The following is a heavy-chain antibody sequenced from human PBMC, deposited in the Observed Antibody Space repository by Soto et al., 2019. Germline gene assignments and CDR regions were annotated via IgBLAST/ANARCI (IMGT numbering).Heavy chain of an antibody. Sequence: EVQLVESGGGLVKPGRSLRLSCTASGFTFGDYAMSWFRQAPGKGLEWVGFIRSKAYGGTTEYAASVKGRFTISRDDSKSIAYLQMNSLKTEDTAVYYCTRGAGYSGYDPNPYYYYYGMDVWGQGTTVTVSS. CDR1: GFTFGDYA. V-gene: IGHV3-49*05. CDR2: IRSKAYGGTT. J-gene: IGHJ6*02. D-gene: IGHD5-12*01. CDR3: TRGAGYSGYDPNPYYYYYGMDV.